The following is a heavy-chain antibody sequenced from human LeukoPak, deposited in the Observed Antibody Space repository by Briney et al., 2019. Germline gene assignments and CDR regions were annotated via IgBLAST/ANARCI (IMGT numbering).Heavy chain of an antibody. J-gene: IGHJ5*02. CDR2: INPNSGGT. Sequence: GASVKVSCKASGYTFTGYYMHWVRQAPGQGPEWMGWINPNSGGTNYAQKFQGRVTMTRDTSISTAYMELSRLRSDDTAVYYCAREVTMNPNWFDPWGQGTLVTVSS. V-gene: IGHV1-2*02. CDR3: AREVTMNPNWFDP. D-gene: IGHD3-22*01. CDR1: GYTFTGYY.